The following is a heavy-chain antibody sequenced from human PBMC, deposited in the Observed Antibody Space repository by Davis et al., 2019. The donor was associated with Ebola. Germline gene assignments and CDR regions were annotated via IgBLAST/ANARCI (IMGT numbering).Heavy chain of an antibody. Sequence: MPSETLSLTCAVSGGSIFSSNWWTWVRQPPGKGLEWIGEIYHRGSTNYNPSLKSRVTISVDKSKNQFSLKLSSVTAADTAVYFCARDHWGSLDYWGQGTLVTVSS. CDR3: ARDHWGSLDY. D-gene: IGHD7-27*01. J-gene: IGHJ4*02. CDR1: GGSIFSSNW. V-gene: IGHV4-4*02. CDR2: IYHRGST.